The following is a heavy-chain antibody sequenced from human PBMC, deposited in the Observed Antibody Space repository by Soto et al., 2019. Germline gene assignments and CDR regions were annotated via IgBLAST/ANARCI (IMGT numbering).Heavy chain of an antibody. J-gene: IGHJ6*02. Sequence: SWVRQAPGQGLEWMGGIIPIFGTANYAQKFQGRVTITADESTSTAYMELSSLRSEDTAVYYCARVLGYCSGGSCYHYYYYGMDVWGQGTTVTV. CDR2: IIPIFGTA. V-gene: IGHV1-69*01. CDR3: ARVLGYCSGGSCYHYYYYGMDV. D-gene: IGHD2-15*01.